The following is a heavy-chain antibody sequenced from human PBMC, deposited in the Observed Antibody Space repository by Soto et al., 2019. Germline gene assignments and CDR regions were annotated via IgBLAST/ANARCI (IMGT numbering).Heavy chain of an antibody. V-gene: IGHV1-69*01. CDR1: GGTFRNHG. CDR2: FTPKFGTA. CDR3: ARGVVSGFEFWYFDL. Sequence: QVQLVQSGAEVKKPGSSVKVSCKASGGTFRNHGISWLRQAPGQGLEWIGGFTPKFGTANYAPKFQGRVSITADESATTASVALSNLRPEDPSVYFCARGVVSGFEFWYFDLWGRGTLITVSS. D-gene: IGHD5-12*01. J-gene: IGHJ2*01.